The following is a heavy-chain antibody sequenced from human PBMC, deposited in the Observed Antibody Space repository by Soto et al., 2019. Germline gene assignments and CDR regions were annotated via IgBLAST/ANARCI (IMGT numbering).Heavy chain of an antibody. D-gene: IGHD6-13*01. CDR1: GGSFSGYY. V-gene: IGHV4-34*01. Sequence: SETLSLTCAVYGGSFSGYYWSWIRQPPGKGLEWIGEINHSGSTNYNPSLKSRVTISVDTSKNQFSLKLSSVTAADTAVYYCASRANKGYSSSWYQVGWFDPWGQGTLVTVSS. CDR2: INHSGST. CDR3: ASRANKGYSSSWYQVGWFDP. J-gene: IGHJ5*02.